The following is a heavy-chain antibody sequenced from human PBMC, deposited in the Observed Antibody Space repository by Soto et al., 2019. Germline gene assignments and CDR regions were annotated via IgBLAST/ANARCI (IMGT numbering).Heavy chain of an antibody. Sequence: QVQLQQWGAGLLKPSETLSLTCAVYGGSFSGYYWSWIRQPPGKGLEWIGEINHSGSTNYNPSLKSRVTISVDTSKIQFSLKLSSVTAADTAVYYCVRAGEYSGYDYYDYWGQGTLVTVSS. CDR2: INHSGST. J-gene: IGHJ4*02. V-gene: IGHV4-34*01. D-gene: IGHD5-12*01. CDR3: VRAGEYSGYDYYDY. CDR1: GGSFSGYY.